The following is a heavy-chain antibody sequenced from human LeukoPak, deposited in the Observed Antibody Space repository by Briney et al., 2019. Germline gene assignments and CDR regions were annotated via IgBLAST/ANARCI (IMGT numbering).Heavy chain of an antibody. D-gene: IGHD1-26*01. V-gene: IGHV4-59*01. Sequence: SETLSLTCTVSGGSITSYYWSWIRQPSGKGLEWIAYIYNSGSTNYNPSLKSRVTISVDTPKNQLSLKLSSVTAADTAVYYCASTKVYSGRYYFDYWGQGTLVTVSS. CDR2: IYNSGST. CDR3: ASTKVYSGRYYFDY. CDR1: GGSITSYY. J-gene: IGHJ4*02.